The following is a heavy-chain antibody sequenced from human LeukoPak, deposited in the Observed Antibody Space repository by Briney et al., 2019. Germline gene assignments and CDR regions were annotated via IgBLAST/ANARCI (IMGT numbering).Heavy chain of an antibody. CDR3: ARQSKTRCFDY. Sequence: PSETLSLTCTVSGGSIRSYYWSWIRQPPGKGLEWIGYIYYSGSTNYNPSLKSRVTISVDTSKNHFSLKLSSVTAADTAVHYCARQSKTRCFDYWGQGTLVTVSS. V-gene: IGHV4-59*08. J-gene: IGHJ4*02. CDR1: GGSIRSYY. CDR2: IYYSGST.